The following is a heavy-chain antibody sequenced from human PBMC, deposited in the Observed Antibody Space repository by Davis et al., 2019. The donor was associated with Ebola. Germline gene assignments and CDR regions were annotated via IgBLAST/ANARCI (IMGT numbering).Heavy chain of an antibody. CDR1: GFAFRSYG. J-gene: IGHJ6*04. V-gene: IGHV3-30*02. D-gene: IGHD3-3*01. Sequence: GGSLRLSCAASGFAFRSYGMHWVRQAPGKGPEWVTFIRYDGSKEYYGDSVKGRFTISRDNSKNTLYLQMNSLRAEDTAVYYCARSGLSFGVVKYHYGMDVWGKGTTVTVSS. CDR3: ARSGLSFGVVKYHYGMDV. CDR2: IRYDGSKE.